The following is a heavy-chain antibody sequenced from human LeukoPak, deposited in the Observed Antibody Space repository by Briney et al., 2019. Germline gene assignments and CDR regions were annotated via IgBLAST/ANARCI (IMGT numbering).Heavy chain of an antibody. CDR1: GFTFSSFA. J-gene: IGHJ3*02. CDR3: AKGRRGWLQSDDFDI. V-gene: IGHV3-23*01. Sequence: PGGSLRLSCAASGFTFSSFAMNWVRQAPGKGLEWVSTISGGGGNIYYADSVKGRFTISRDNSQNTVSVQMNSLRAEDTAVYYCAKGRRGWLQSDDFDIWGQGTKVTVSS. D-gene: IGHD5-24*01. CDR2: ISGGGGNI.